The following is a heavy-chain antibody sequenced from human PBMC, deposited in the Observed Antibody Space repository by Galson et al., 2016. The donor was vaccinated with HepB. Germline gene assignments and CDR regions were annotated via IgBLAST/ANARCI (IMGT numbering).Heavy chain of an antibody. D-gene: IGHD2-8*01. V-gene: IGHV3-23*01. Sequence: SLRLSCAASGFTFSSYAMTWVRQAPVRGLEWVSVIYNTGDTYYADPVRGRFTISRDISKNTVYLQMNFLRAEDTALYYCAGGHCSDGICYNNPDWWGQGTLVTVSS. CDR2: IYNTGDT. CDR1: GFTFSSYA. J-gene: IGHJ4*02. CDR3: AGGHCSDGICYNNPDW.